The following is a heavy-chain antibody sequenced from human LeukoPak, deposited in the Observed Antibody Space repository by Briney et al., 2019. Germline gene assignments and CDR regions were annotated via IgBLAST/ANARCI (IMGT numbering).Heavy chain of an antibody. J-gene: IGHJ4*02. CDR1: GFTVSSNY. V-gene: IGHV3-66*04. CDR2: IYSGGST. Sequence: GGSLRLSCAASGFTVSSNYMSWVRQAPGKGLEWVSVIYSGGSTYYADSVKGRFTISRDNSKNTLYLQMNSLRAEDTAVYYCARPTRYYDSSGIFDYWGQGTLVTVSS. D-gene: IGHD3-22*01. CDR3: ARPTRYYDSSGIFDY.